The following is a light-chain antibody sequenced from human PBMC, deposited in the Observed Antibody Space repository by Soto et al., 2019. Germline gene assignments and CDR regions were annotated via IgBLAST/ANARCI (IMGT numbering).Light chain of an antibody. J-gene: IGLJ1*01. CDR3: SSFSSSSTPYV. V-gene: IGLV2-14*01. CDR2: EVN. CDR1: STDVGGYKY. Sequence: QSALTQPASVSGSPGQSITISCTGTSTDVGGYKYVSWYQQHPGTAPKLMIFEVNGRPSGVSDRFSGSKSGNTASLTISRLQPEDEADYYCSSFSSSSTPYVFGTGTKVTVL.